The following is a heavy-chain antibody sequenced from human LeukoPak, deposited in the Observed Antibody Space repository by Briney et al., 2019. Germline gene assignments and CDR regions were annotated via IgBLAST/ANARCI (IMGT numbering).Heavy chain of an antibody. CDR3: AREMTGYSSSAIDY. CDR1: GFTFSSYS. Sequence: PGGSLRLSCAASGFTFSSYSMNWVRQAPGRGLEWVSYMSSSGSTISYADSVKGRFTISRDNAKNSLSLQMNSLRAEDTAVYYCAREMTGYSSSAIDYWGQGALVTVSS. J-gene: IGHJ4*02. D-gene: IGHD6-13*01. CDR2: MSSSGSTI. V-gene: IGHV3-48*01.